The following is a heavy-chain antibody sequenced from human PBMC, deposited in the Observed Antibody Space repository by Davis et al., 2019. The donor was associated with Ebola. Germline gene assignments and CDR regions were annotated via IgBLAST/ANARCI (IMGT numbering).Heavy chain of an antibody. D-gene: IGHD4-17*01. CDR2: ISSNGGST. V-gene: IGHV3-64*01. Sequence: GESLKISCAASGFTFSSYAMHWVRQAPGKGLEYVSAISSNGGSTYYANSVKGRFTISRDNAKNSLYLQMNSLRAEDTAVYYCARDRWNGDYLFDYWGQGTLVTVSS. CDR3: ARDRWNGDYLFDY. J-gene: IGHJ4*02. CDR1: GFTFSSYA.